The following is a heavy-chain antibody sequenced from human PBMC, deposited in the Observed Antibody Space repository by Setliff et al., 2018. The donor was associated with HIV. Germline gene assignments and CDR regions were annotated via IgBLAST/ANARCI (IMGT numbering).Heavy chain of an antibody. J-gene: IGHJ6*03. D-gene: IGHD5-18*01. CDR2: TANT. CDR1: GDSISTDNYH. CDR3: ARHAALIKRYYYYYLDV. V-gene: IGHV4-39*01. Sequence: LSLTCTVSGDSISTDNYHWGWIRRPPGKGLEWIGHTANTDYNPSLKSRVTVSVDTSKNQLSLRLSSATAADTAVYYCARHAALIKRYYYYYLDVWGKGTTVTVSS.